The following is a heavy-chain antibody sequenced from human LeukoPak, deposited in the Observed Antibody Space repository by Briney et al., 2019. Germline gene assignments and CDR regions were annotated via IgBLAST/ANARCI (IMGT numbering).Heavy chain of an antibody. D-gene: IGHD3-22*01. CDR2: INHSGST. CDR1: GGSFSGYY. J-gene: IGHJ4*02. Sequence: SETLSLTCAVYGGSFSGYYWSWIRQPPGKGLEWIGEINHSGSTNYNPSLKSRVTISVDTSKNQFSLKLSSVTAADTAVYYCARGRGYYYDSSGYYYFDYWGQGTLVTVSS. V-gene: IGHV4-34*01. CDR3: ARGRGYYYDSSGYYYFDY.